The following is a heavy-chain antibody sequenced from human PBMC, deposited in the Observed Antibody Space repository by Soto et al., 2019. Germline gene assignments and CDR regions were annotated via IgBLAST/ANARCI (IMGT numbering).Heavy chain of an antibody. CDR1: GYTFTSYA. V-gene: IGHV1-3*01. CDR3: ARVSGWYYFDY. CDR2: INAGNGNT. J-gene: IGHJ4*02. D-gene: IGHD6-19*01. Sequence: AASVKVSCKASGYTFTSYAMHWVRQAPGQRLEWMGWINAGNGNTKYSQKFQGRVTITRDTSASTAYMELSSLRSEDTAVYYCARVSGWYYFDYWGQGTQVTVSS.